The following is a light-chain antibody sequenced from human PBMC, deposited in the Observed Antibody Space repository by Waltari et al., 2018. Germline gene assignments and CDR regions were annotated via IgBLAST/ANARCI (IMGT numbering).Light chain of an antibody. J-gene: IGLJ3*02. CDR3: QSYDRTLGGFVM. CDR2: ANS. Sequence: QSVLTQTPSVSGAPGQTVTLSCTGGDTNLGSGYDVQWYQQVPGTAPRLLLYANSNRPSGIPDRFSGSKSGTSASLTISGLQAEDEGDYQCQSYDRTLGGFVMFGGGTKVTVL. V-gene: IGLV1-40*01. CDR1: DTNLGSGYD.